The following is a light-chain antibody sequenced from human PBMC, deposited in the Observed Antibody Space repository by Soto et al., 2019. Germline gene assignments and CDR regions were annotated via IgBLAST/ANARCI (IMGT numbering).Light chain of an antibody. J-gene: IGKJ1*01. V-gene: IGKV3-20*01. CDR3: QQYGSSPRT. CDR1: QSVSGSY. Sequence: EIVLTQSPGTLSLSPGESATLSCRASQSVSGSYLAWYQQKPGQAPRLLIYGASSRSTGIPDRFSGSGSGTDFTLTISRLEPEDFAVYYCQQYGSSPRTFGQGTKVEIK. CDR2: GAS.